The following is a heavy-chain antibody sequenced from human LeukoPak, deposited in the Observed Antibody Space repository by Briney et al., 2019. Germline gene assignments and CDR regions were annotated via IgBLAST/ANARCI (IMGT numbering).Heavy chain of an antibody. CDR3: ARVSGYSGYDYSPLDY. V-gene: IGHV3-21*01. CDR2: ISSSSRYI. Sequence: GGSLRLSCAASGFTFSSYSMNWVRQAPGKGLEGVSSISSSSRYIYYADSVKGRFTISRDNAKNSLYLQMNSLRAEDTAVYYCARVSGYSGYDYSPLDYWGQGTLVTVSS. J-gene: IGHJ4*02. CDR1: GFTFSSYS. D-gene: IGHD5-12*01.